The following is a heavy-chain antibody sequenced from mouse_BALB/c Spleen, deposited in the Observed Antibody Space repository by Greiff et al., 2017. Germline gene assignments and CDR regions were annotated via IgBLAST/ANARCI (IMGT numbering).Heavy chain of an antibody. CDR3: ARSGPYDGFYAMDY. Sequence: EVKLVESGGGLVQPGGSRKLSCAASGFTFSSFGMHWVRQAPEKGLEWVAYISSGSSTIYYADTVKGRFTISRDNPKNTLFLQMTSLRSEDTAMYYCARSGPYDGFYAMDYWGQGTSVTVSS. V-gene: IGHV5-17*02. D-gene: IGHD2-3*01. CDR2: ISSGSSTI. J-gene: IGHJ4*01. CDR1: GFTFSSFG.